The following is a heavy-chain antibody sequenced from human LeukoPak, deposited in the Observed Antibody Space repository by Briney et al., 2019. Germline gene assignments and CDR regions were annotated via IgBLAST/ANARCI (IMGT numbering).Heavy chain of an antibody. J-gene: IGHJ4*02. CDR1: GFIFSNYG. CDR3: ARDHAIHDY. V-gene: IGHV3-48*04. D-gene: IGHD2-2*01. Sequence: PGGSLRLSCTASGFIFSNYGMNWVRQAPGKGLEWISYIRGNSETIHYADSVKGRFTISRDNAKNSLYLQMNSLRAEDTAVYYCARDHAIHDYWGQGTLVTVSS. CDR2: IRGNSETI.